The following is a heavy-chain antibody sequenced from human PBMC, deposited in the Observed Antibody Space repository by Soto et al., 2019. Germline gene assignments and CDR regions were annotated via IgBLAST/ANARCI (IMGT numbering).Heavy chain of an antibody. CDR2: ISAYNGNT. J-gene: IGHJ4*02. CDR1: GYTFTSYG. Sequence: ASVKVSCKASGYTFTSYGISWVRQAPGQGLEWMGWISAYNGNTNYAQKLQGRVTMTTDTSTSTAYMELRSLRSDDTAVYYCAREKGVLFGVNGLYLGFDYWGQGTLVTVSS. CDR3: AREKGVLFGVNGLYLGFDY. V-gene: IGHV1-18*04. D-gene: IGHD2-21*01.